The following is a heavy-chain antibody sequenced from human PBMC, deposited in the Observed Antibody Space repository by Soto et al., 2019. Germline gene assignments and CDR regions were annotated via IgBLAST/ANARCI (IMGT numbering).Heavy chain of an antibody. V-gene: IGHV2-5*02. CDR1: GFSLSTSGEG. Sequence: QITLKESGPTLVKPTQTLTLTCTFSGFSLSTSGEGVGWIRHPPGKALEWLILIYWDDDKRYSPSLKTRLTITKDTSNNQVVRTMTNMEPVDTATDYCARRRSSSWHFDHWGQGTLVTVSS. J-gene: IGHJ4*02. CDR3: ARRRSSSWHFDH. CDR2: IYWDDDK. D-gene: IGHD6-13*01.